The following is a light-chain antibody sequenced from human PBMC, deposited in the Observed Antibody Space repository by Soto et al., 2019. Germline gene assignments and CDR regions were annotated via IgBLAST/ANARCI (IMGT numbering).Light chain of an antibody. J-gene: IGLJ1*01. Sequence: QAVVAQPPSVSGAPGQRVTIPCTGSSSNIGAGYDVHWYQQSPGTAPKLLIYASSIRPSGVPDRISGSKSGTSATLGITGFQTGDEADYYCGSWDSSLSAYVFGTGTKLTVL. CDR1: SSNIGAGYD. CDR2: ASS. CDR3: GSWDSSLSAYV. V-gene: IGLV1-40*01.